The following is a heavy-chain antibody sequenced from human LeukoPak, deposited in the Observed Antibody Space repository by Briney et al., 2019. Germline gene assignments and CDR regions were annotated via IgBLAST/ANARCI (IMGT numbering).Heavy chain of an antibody. CDR2: ISGSGGST. CDR1: GFIFSSYA. V-gene: IGHV3-23*01. J-gene: IGHJ3*02. CDR3: AKHPEIMITFGGVIVDAFDI. D-gene: IGHD3-16*02. Sequence: GGSLRLSCAASGFIFSSYAMSWVRQVPGKGLEWVSAISGSGGSTYYADSVKGRFTISRDNSKNTLYLQMNSLRAEDTAVYYCAKHPEIMITFGGVIVDAFDIWGQGTMVTVSS.